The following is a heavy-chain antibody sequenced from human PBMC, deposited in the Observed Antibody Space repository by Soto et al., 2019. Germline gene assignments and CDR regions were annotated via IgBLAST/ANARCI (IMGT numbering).Heavy chain of an antibody. J-gene: IGHJ5*02. Sequence: QVQLVQSGAEVKKPGSSVKASSRAFGGTFAAYAISWLGQAPGQGLEWMGGIIPIFGTANYAQKFQGRVTITADESTSTAYMELSSLRSEDTAVYYCARGRGMATIPFDPWGQGTLVTVSS. CDR2: IIPIFGTA. CDR1: GGTFAAYA. V-gene: IGHV1-69*01. D-gene: IGHD5-12*01. CDR3: ARGRGMATIPFDP.